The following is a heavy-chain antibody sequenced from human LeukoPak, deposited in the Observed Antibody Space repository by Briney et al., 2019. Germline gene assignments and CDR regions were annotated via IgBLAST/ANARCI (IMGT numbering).Heavy chain of an antibody. J-gene: IGHJ4*02. CDR3: ARLNSSGTEPFDY. Sequence: PSETLSLTCTVSGGSISSSSYYWGWIRQPPGKGLEWIGSIYYSGSTYYNPSLKSRVTISVDTSKNQFSLKLSSVTAADTAVYCCARLNSSGTEPFDYSGQGTLVTVSA. V-gene: IGHV4-39*01. D-gene: IGHD3-22*01. CDR1: GGSISSSSYY. CDR2: IYYSGST.